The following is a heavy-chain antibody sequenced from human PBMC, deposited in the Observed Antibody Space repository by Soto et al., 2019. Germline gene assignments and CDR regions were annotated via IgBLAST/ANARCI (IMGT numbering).Heavy chain of an antibody. CDR2: VHISGHS. CDR1: GGSVRAPDW. Sequence: SETLSLTCTLSGGSVRAPDWWNWVRQSPNKGLEWIAEVHISGHSNYNPSLRSRVSVSIDSSKNQFYLNLNSVTAADTAIYYCARVRQGCSANNCYFDPWGQGTQVTVSS. D-gene: IGHD1-1*01. J-gene: IGHJ5*01. CDR3: ARVRQGCSANNCYFDP. V-gene: IGHV4-4*02.